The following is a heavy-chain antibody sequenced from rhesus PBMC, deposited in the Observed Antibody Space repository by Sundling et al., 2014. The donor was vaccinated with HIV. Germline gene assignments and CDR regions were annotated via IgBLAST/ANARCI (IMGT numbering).Heavy chain of an antibody. J-gene: IGHJ6*01. CDR1: GGSISSNY. D-gene: IGHD2-39*02. CDR3: VRDCSSGVCYNPSGNWNGGLDS. V-gene: IGHV4-173*01. Sequence: QVQLQESGPGLVKPSETLSLTCAVSGGSISSNYWSWIRQPPGKGLEWIGRISGSGGSTDYNPSLKSRVTISTDTSKKQFALQLTSVTAADTAVYYCVRDCSSGVCYNPSGNWNGGLDSWGQGVIVTVSS. CDR2: ISGSGGST.